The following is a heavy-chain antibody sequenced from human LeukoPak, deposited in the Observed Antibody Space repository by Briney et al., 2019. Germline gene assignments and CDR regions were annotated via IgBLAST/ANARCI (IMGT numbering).Heavy chain of an antibody. CDR2: ISSSSSTI. Sequence: GGSLRLSCAASGFTFSSYSMNWVRQAPGKGLEWASYISSSSSTIYYADSVKGRFTISRDNAKNSLYLQMNSLRAEDTAVYYCARDRNAVVPAAIKYWGQGTLVTVSS. D-gene: IGHD2-2*01. J-gene: IGHJ4*02. CDR3: ARDRNAVVPAAIKY. CDR1: GFTFSSYS. V-gene: IGHV3-48*01.